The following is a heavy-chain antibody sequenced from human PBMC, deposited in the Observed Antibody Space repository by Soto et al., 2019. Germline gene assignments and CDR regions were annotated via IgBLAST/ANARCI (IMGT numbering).Heavy chain of an antibody. J-gene: IGHJ6*02. V-gene: IGHV1-8*01. CDR3: ARATELRYVEWSVYRGGNYAMDV. D-gene: IGHD3-3*01. CDR2: VSPDSGST. CDR1: GGTFSGYD. Sequence: QVQLVQSGAEVKKAGSSVKVSCKVSGGTFSGYDINWVRQATGQGLEWMGWVSPDSGSTGYAGIFQGRVTMTWDRSTTTAYMDLSSLTSEDSAVYYCARATELRYVEWSVYRGGNYAMDVWGQGTTVTVSS.